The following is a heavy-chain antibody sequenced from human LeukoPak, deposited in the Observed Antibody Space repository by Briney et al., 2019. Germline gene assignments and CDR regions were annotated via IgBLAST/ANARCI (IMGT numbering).Heavy chain of an antibody. V-gene: IGHV3-23*01. D-gene: IGHD2-15*01. CDR1: GFTFTKYA. Sequence: GGSLRVSCAASGFTFTKYAMSWVRQAPGKGLEWVSAISGSGATPYYANSVKGRFTISRDDSKNTMYLQMNSLRAEDTAVYYCAKGGDGSCYSYLDYWGQGILVTVSS. CDR3: AKGGDGSCYSYLDY. CDR2: ISGSGATP. J-gene: IGHJ4*02.